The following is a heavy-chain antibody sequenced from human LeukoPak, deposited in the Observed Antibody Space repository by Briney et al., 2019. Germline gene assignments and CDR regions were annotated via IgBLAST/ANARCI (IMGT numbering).Heavy chain of an antibody. J-gene: IGHJ3*02. V-gene: IGHV4-59*08. CDR2: IYYSGST. Sequence: PSETLSLTCTVSGGSISSYYWSWIRQPPGKGLEWIGYIYYSGSTNYNPSLKSRVTISGDTSKNQFSLKLSSVTAADTAVYYCARHSAGYYYDSSGYYRASGISAFDIWGQGTMVTVSS. CDR3: ARHSAGYYYDSSGYYRASGISAFDI. CDR1: GGSISSYY. D-gene: IGHD3-22*01.